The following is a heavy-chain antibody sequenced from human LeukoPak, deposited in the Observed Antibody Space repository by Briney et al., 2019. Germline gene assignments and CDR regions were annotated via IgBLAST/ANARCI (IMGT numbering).Heavy chain of an antibody. CDR3: ARGFVYCGGDCYYFDY. V-gene: IGHV3-11*04. J-gene: IGHJ4*02. Sequence: GGSLRLSCAASGFTFSDYYVSWIRQAPGKGLEWVSYISSGGSPIYYADSVKGRFTISRDNAKNSLYLHMNSLRAEDTAVYYCARGFVYCGGDCYYFDYWGQGTLVTVSS. D-gene: IGHD2-21*02. CDR1: GFTFSDYY. CDR2: ISSGGSPI.